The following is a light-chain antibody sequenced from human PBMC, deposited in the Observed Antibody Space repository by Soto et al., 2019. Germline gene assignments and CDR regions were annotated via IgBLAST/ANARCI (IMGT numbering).Light chain of an antibody. CDR3: QQYNSYPYT. J-gene: IGKJ2*01. CDR2: DAS. CDR1: QSVSSW. Sequence: EIQMTQSPSTLSASVGERVTITCRASQSVSSWLAWYQQKPGKAPKLLIYDASSLESGVPSRFSGSGSGTEFTLTISSLQPDDFATYYCQQYNSYPYTFGQGTKLEIK. V-gene: IGKV1-5*01.